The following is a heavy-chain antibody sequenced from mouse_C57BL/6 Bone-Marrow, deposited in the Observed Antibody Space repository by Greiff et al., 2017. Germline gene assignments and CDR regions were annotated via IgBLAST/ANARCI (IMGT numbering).Heavy chain of an antibody. CDR3: ARRGYGSSYDY. CDR2: ISSGGSYT. J-gene: IGHJ2*01. CDR1: GFTFSSYG. Sequence: VQLKESGGDLVKPGGSLKLSCAASGFTFSSYGMSWVRQTPDKRLEWVATISSGGSYTYYPDSVKGRFTISRDNAKNTLYLQMSSLKSEDTAMYYCARRGYGSSYDYWGQGTTLTVSS. V-gene: IGHV5-6*01. D-gene: IGHD1-1*01.